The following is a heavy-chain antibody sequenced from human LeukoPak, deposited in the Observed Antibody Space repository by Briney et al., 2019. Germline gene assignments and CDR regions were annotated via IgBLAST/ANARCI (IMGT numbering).Heavy chain of an antibody. CDR1: GFNFGSYA. D-gene: IGHD3-10*01. Sequence: GGSLRLSCAASGFNFGSYAMSWVRQAPGKGLEWVAVISNDGSNKYYADSVKGRFTISRDNSKNTLYLQMNSLRAEDTAVYYCAKDFYYGSGSYGRVSYYGMDVWGQGTTVTVSS. J-gene: IGHJ6*02. CDR3: AKDFYYGSGSYGRVSYYGMDV. V-gene: IGHV3-30*18. CDR2: ISNDGSNK.